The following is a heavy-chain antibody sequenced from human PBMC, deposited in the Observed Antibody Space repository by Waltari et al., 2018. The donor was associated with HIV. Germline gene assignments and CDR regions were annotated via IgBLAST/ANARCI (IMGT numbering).Heavy chain of an antibody. Sequence: QVQLVQSGAEVKKPGASVKVSCKASGYTFTAYYIHWVRQAPGQGLEWIRWMNPNSGGTNYPQKFKGRVTMTRDTSIKTAYLQLSGLTSDDTALYWCSRGGTILTGYYPSGVSWGQGTPVTVSS. D-gene: IGHD3-9*01. CDR3: SRGGTILTGYYPSGVS. CDR1: GYTFTAYY. V-gene: IGHV1-2*02. J-gene: IGHJ5*02. CDR2: MNPNSGGT.